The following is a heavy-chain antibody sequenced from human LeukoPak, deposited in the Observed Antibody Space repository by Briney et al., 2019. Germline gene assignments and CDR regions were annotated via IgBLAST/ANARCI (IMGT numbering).Heavy chain of an antibody. CDR2: IWYDGSNK. CDR3: ARDRLVYYGSGDGYFDY. J-gene: IGHJ4*01. D-gene: IGHD3-10*01. V-gene: IGHV3-33*01. Sequence: GRSLRLSCAASGFTFSSYGMHWVRQAPGKGLEWVAVIWYDGSNKYYADSVKGRFTISRDNSENTLYLQMNSLRAEDTAVYYCARDRLVYYGSGDGYFDYWGQGTLVTVSS. CDR1: GFTFSSYG.